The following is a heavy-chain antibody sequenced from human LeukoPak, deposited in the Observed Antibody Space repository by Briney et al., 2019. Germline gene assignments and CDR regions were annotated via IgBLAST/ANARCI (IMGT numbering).Heavy chain of an antibody. CDR1: GYSISNAYY. V-gene: IGHV4-38-2*02. Sequence: TSETLSLTCSVSGYSISNAYYWGWIRQPPGKGLEWIGSIYYSGSIFYNPSLKSRVTISIDTSKNQFSLKLSSVTAADTAVSYCARVYGRFHYYYMDVWGKGTTVTISS. J-gene: IGHJ6*03. D-gene: IGHD4-17*01. CDR2: IYYSGSI. CDR3: ARVYGRFHYYYMDV.